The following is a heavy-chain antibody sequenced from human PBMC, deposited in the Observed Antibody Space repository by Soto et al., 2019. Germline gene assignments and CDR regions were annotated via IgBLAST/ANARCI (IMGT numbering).Heavy chain of an antibody. D-gene: IGHD1-20*01. Sequence: QVQLVQSGAEVKKPGASVKVSCTASGYTFTSYAIHWVRQAPGQRLEWMGWVNAGNGNTKYSQKLQGRVTITRDTSASTAYMELSSLRSEDTAEYYCSRDVGYNWYLIDYWGQGTLVTVSS. CDR3: SRDVGYNWYLIDY. J-gene: IGHJ4*02. V-gene: IGHV1-3*01. CDR2: VNAGNGNT. CDR1: GYTFTSYA.